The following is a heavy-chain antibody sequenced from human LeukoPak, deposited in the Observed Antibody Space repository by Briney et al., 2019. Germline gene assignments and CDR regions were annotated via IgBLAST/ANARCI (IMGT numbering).Heavy chain of an antibody. CDR3: AKHSYITMVRGFLDY. D-gene: IGHD3-10*01. V-gene: IGHV3-23*01. Sequence: PGGSLRLSCAASGFTLSSYAMSWVGQAPGKGLEWDSAISGSGGSTYYADSVKGRFTISRDNSKNTLYLQMNSLRAEDTAVYYCAKHSYITMVRGFLDYWGKGTLVTVSS. J-gene: IGHJ4*02. CDR1: GFTLSSYA. CDR2: ISGSGGST.